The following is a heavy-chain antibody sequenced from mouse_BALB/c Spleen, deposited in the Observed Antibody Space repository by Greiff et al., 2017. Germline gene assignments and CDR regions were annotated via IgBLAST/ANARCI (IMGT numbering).Heavy chain of an antibody. CDR3: ARGDYEDY. CDR2: ISSGSSTI. CDR1: GFTFSSFG. Sequence: DVMLVESGGGLVQPGGSRKLSCAASGFTFSSFGMHWVRQAPEKGLEWVAYISSGSSTIYYADTVKGRFTISRDNPKNTLFLQMTSLRSEDTAMYYCARGDYEDYWGQGTTLTVSS. D-gene: IGHD2-4*01. J-gene: IGHJ2*01. V-gene: IGHV5-17*02.